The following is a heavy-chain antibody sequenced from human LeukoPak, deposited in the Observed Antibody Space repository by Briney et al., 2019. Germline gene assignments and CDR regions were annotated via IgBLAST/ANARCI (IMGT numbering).Heavy chain of an antibody. V-gene: IGHV3-30-3*01. CDR1: GFTFSSYA. Sequence: GGSLRLSCAASGFTFSSYAMHWVRQAPGKGLEWVAVISSDGSNKNYADSVKGRFTISRDNSKNTLYLQMNSLRGEDTAVFYCALGTTVPNYWGQGTLVTVSS. D-gene: IGHD4-11*01. CDR2: ISSDGSNK. CDR3: ALGTTVPNY. J-gene: IGHJ4*02.